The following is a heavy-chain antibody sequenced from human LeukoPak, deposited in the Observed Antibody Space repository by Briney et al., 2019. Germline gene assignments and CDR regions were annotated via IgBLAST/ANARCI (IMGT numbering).Heavy chain of an antibody. CDR1: GFTFSSHA. J-gene: IGHJ4*02. V-gene: IGHV3-23*01. Sequence: GGSLRLSCAASGFTFSSHAMHWVRQAPGKGLEWVSAIRDSGRGTYYADSVKGRFIISRDNSKNTLYLQMNSLRAEDTAIYYCAKKGPDVEDLDYWGQGTLVTVSS. CDR3: AKKGPDVEDLDY. D-gene: IGHD2-15*01. CDR2: IRDSGRGT.